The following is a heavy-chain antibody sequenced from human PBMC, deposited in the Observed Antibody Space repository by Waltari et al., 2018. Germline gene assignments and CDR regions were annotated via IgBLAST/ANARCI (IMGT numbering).Heavy chain of an antibody. CDR1: GGTFSSYA. CDR3: ARDRGPVGAVDI. CDR2: SIHSFGTA. Sequence: QVQLVQSGAEVKKPGSSVKVSCKASGGTFSSYAISWVRQAPGQGLEWMGGSIHSFGTANYAQKCQGRVTITTDESTSTAYMELSSLRSEDTAVYYCARDRGPVGAVDIWGQGTMVTVSS. D-gene: IGHD1-26*01. J-gene: IGHJ3*02. V-gene: IGHV1-69*05.